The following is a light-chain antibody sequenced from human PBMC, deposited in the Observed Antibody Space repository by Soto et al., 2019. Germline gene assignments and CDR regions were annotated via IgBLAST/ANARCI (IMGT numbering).Light chain of an antibody. CDR2: INYDGTH. Sequence: QLVVTQSPSASASLGASVKLTCTLSSGYSTNAIAWHQQQSEKGPRFLMKINYDGTHSKGDGFFDRFSGSSSGAERHLSISSLQSEDEADYYCQSLGTGIQVFGGGTKVTV. CDR3: QSLGTGIQV. J-gene: IGLJ3*02. V-gene: IGLV4-69*01. CDR1: SGYSTNA.